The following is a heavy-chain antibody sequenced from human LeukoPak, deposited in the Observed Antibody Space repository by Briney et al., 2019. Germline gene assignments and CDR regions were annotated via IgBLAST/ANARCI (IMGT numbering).Heavy chain of an antibody. CDR1: GFTFSSYA. J-gene: IGHJ4*02. CDR3: ARGYCSSTSCYGKYYFDY. D-gene: IGHD2-2*01. V-gene: IGHV3-20*04. CDR2: INWNGGIT. Sequence: GGSLRLSCAASGFTFSSYAMSWVRQAPGKGLEWVSGINWNGGITTYADSVKGRFTISRDNAKNSLYLQMNSLRAEDTAVYYCARGYCSSTSCYGKYYFDYWGQGTLVTVSS.